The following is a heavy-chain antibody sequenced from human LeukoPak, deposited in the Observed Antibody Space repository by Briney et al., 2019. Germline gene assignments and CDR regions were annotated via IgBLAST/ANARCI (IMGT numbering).Heavy chain of an antibody. CDR3: ARDTSGYYDY. Sequence: QPGGSLRLSCAASGFTFSSHAMSWVRQAPGKGLDWVGVIWFDGSNRYYADSVKGRFTISRDNSKNTLYLQVNSVRAEDTAVYYCARDTSGYYDYWGQGALVTVSS. CDR1: GFTFSSHA. V-gene: IGHV3-33*08. CDR2: IWFDGSNR. D-gene: IGHD2-15*01. J-gene: IGHJ4*02.